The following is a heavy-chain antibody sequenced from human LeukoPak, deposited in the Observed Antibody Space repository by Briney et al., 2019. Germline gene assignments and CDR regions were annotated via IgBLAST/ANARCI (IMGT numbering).Heavy chain of an antibody. D-gene: IGHD3-10*01. CDR2: IYHSGST. CDR3: AREDGSGSFDY. J-gene: IGHJ4*02. Sequence: PSETLSLTCAVSGYSISSGYYWGWIRQPPGKGLEWIGSIYHSGSTYYNPSLKSRVTIPVDTSKNQFSLKLSSVTAADTAVYYCAREDGSGSFDYWGQGTLVTVSS. CDR1: GYSISSGYY. V-gene: IGHV4-38-2*02.